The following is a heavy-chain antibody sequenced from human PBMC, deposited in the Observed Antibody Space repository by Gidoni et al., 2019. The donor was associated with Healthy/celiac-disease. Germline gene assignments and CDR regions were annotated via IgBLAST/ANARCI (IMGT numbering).Heavy chain of an antibody. CDR3: AREDYGGNFFCDY. D-gene: IGHD4-17*01. J-gene: IGHJ4*02. CDR2: IWYDGSNK. CDR1: GFTFSSYG. V-gene: IGHV3-33*01. Sequence: QVQLVESGGGVVQPGRSLRLSCAASGFTFSSYGMHWVRQAPGKGLEWVAVIWYDGSNKYYEDSVKGRFTISRDNSKNTLYLQMNSLRAEDTAVYYCAREDYGGNFFCDYWGQGTLVTVSS.